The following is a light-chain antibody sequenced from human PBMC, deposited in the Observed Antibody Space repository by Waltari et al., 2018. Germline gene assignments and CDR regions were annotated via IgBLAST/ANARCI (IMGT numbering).Light chain of an antibody. J-gene: IGKJ4*01. Sequence: IVLKQPPAPLSLSPGERATLSCRASQSVSSYLAWYQQKPGQAPRLLIYDASNRATGIPARFSGSGSGTDFTLTISSLEPEDFAVYYCQQRSNWPPVLTFGGGTKVEIK. CDR2: DAS. CDR1: QSVSSY. V-gene: IGKV3-11*01. CDR3: QQRSNWPPVLT.